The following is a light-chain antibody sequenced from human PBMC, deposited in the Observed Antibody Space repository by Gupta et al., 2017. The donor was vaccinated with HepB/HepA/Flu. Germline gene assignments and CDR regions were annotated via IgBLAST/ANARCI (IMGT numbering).Light chain of an antibody. CDR1: NSNIGRNT. CDR2: NDN. Sequence: QSVSTQSPSTSGTPGQRVTISCSGSNSNIGRNTLSGYQQFPGAAPKLIIYNDNQRPSGVPVRFSGSKAGTSASLTISGLQSEDEADFYCETWDDSLNGPVFGGGTKLTVL. V-gene: IGLV1-44*01. CDR3: ETWDDSLNGPV. J-gene: IGLJ3*02.